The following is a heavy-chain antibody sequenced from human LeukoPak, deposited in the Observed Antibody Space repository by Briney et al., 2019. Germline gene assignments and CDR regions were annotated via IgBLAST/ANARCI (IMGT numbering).Heavy chain of an antibody. CDR2: IYPGDSVT. CDR1: GYSFTSYW. J-gene: IGHJ4*02. Sequence: GESLKISCKGSGYSFTSYWICWVRQMPGEGLEWMGIIYPGDSVTRYSPSFQGQVTISADKSITTAYLHWSSLKASDTAMYYCARRRAVAGTYYFDSWGQGTLVTVSS. D-gene: IGHD6-19*01. V-gene: IGHV5-51*01. CDR3: ARRRAVAGTYYFDS.